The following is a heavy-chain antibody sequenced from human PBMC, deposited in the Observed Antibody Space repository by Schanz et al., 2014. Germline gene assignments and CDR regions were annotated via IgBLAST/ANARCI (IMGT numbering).Heavy chain of an antibody. Sequence: QVQLVESGGGVVRPGRSLRLSCAASGFTFSNYGIHWVRQAPGKGLEWVAVISYDGSDKFYADSVKGRFTISRDNSNNTLSLQMNSLRNEDTAVYYCAKDRGGDYEVSYYYGMDVWGQGTTVTVSS. CDR3: AKDRGGDYEVSYYYGMDV. D-gene: IGHD4-17*01. J-gene: IGHJ6*02. CDR2: ISYDGSDK. CDR1: GFTFSNYG. V-gene: IGHV3-30*18.